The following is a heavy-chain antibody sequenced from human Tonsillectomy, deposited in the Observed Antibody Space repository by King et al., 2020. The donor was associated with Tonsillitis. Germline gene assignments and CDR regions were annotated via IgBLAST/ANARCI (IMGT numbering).Heavy chain of an antibody. CDR1: GDSVSSNSAA. Sequence: VQLQQSGPGLVKPSQTLSLTCAISGDSVSSNSAAWNWIRQSPSRGLEWLGRTYYRSKWYNDYAVSVKSRITINPDTSKNQFSLQLNSVTPADTAVYYCARGAYCTGGSCYSNWGQGTLGTVSS. V-gene: IGHV6-1*01. CDR3: ARGAYCTGGSCYSN. J-gene: IGHJ4*02. CDR2: TYYRSKWYN. D-gene: IGHD2-15*01.